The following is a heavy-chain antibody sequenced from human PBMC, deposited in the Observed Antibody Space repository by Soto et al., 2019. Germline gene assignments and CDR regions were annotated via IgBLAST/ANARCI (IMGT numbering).Heavy chain of an antibody. V-gene: IGHV3-11*01. J-gene: IGHJ4*02. CDR1: GFTFSDYY. D-gene: IGHD2-8*01. Sequence: ESGGGLVTPGGSLRLSCAASGFTFSDYYMRWIRQAPGKGLEWVSYISSSGSTIYYADSVKGRFTISRDNAKNSLYLQMNSLRAEDTAVYYCARTIVLMVYDEYYFDYWGQGTLVTVSS. CDR2: ISSSGSTI. CDR3: ARTIVLMVYDEYYFDY.